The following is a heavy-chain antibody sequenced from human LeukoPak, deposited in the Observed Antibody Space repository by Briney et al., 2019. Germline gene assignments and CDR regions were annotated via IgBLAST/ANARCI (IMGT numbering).Heavy chain of an antibody. V-gene: IGHV1-2*04. Sequence: AASVKVSCKASSYTFTSYAISWVRQAPGQGLEWMGWINPNSGGTNYAQKLQGWVTMTRDTSISTAYMELSRLRSDDTAVYYCARTLYYYYGMDVWGQGTTVTVSS. J-gene: IGHJ6*02. D-gene: IGHD2/OR15-2a*01. CDR3: ARTLYYYYGMDV. CDR2: INPNSGGT. CDR1: SYTFTSYA.